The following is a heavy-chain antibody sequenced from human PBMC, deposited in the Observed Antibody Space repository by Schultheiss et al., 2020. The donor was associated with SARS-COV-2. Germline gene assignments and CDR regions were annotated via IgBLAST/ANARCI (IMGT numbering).Heavy chain of an antibody. CDR2: IWYDGSNK. Sequence: GGSLRLSCAASGFTFSSYGMHWVRQAPGKGLEWVAVIWYDGSNKYYADSVKGRFTISRDNSKNTLYLQMNSLRAEDTAVYYCVRGRRSLTTFGSGTYYNLLDYWGQGILVTVSS. CDR1: GFTFSSYG. CDR3: VRGRRSLTTFGSGTYYNLLDY. J-gene: IGHJ4*02. V-gene: IGHV3-33*08. D-gene: IGHD3-10*01.